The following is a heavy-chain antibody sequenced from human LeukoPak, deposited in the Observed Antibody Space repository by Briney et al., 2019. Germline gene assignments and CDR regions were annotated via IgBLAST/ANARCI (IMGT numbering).Heavy chain of an antibody. J-gene: IGHJ4*02. D-gene: IGHD6-13*01. V-gene: IGHV6-1*01. CDR3: ARDRFWYSSSWYYFDY. CDR1: GDSVSSNSAA. Sequence: SQTLSLTCAISGDSVSSNSAAWNWIRQSPSRGLEWLGRTYYRSKWYNDYAVSVKSRITINPDTSENQFSLQLNSVTPEDTAVYYCARDRFWYSSSWYYFDYWGQGTLVTVSS. CDR2: TYYRSKWYN.